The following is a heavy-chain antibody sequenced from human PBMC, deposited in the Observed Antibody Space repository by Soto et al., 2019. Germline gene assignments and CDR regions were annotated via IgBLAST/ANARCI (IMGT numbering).Heavy chain of an antibody. CDR1: GFTFSSYA. D-gene: IGHD2-8*01. V-gene: IGHV3-23*01. CDR3: ARAGIVLMVYATDYYYMDV. Sequence: GGSLRLSCAASGFTFSSYAMSWVRQAPGKGLEWVSAISGSGGSTYYADSVKGRFTISRDNSKNTLYLQMNSLRAEDTAVYYCARAGIVLMVYATDYYYMDVWGKGTTVTVSS. CDR2: ISGSGGST. J-gene: IGHJ6*03.